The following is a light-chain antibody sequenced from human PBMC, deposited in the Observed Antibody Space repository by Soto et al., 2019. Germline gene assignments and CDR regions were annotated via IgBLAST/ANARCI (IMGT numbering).Light chain of an antibody. Sequence: QSALTQPASVSGSPGQSITISCTGISSDVGGYNYVSWYQQHPGKAPKLMIYEVSNRPSGVSNRFSGSKSGNTASLTISGLQAEDEADYYCSSYTSRSTRNWVFGGGTKLTVL. J-gene: IGLJ3*02. CDR1: SSDVGGYNY. CDR3: SSYTSRSTRNWV. CDR2: EVS. V-gene: IGLV2-14*01.